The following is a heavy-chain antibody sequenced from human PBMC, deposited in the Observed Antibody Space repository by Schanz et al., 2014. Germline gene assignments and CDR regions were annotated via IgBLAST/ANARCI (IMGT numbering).Heavy chain of an antibody. J-gene: IGHJ6*03. D-gene: IGHD2-21*02. V-gene: IGHV3-30-3*01. Sequence: QVQLVESGGGVVQPGRSLRLSCAASGFTFSDHFMDWVRQAPGKGLEWVAVMSYDGSNKYYADSVKGRFTISRDNSRNTLYLQMNSLRAEDTAVYYCARPSDSSWYMDVWGKGTTVTVSS. CDR2: MSYDGSNK. CDR1: GFTFSDHF. CDR3: ARPSDSSWYMDV.